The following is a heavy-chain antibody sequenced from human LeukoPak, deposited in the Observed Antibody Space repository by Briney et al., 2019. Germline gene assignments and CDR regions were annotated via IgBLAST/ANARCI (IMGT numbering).Heavy chain of an antibody. CDR2: SSYSGST. J-gene: IGHJ6*02. V-gene: IGHV4-59*01. D-gene: IGHD3-10*01. Sequence: SETLSLTCTVSGGSISSYYWSWFRQPPGEGLEWIGFSSYSGSTNYNPSLKSRVTISVDTSKNQFSLKLSSVTAADTAVYYCARGAVAGGSGSNYYYYGVDVWGQGTTVTVSS. CDR3: ARGAVAGGSGSNYYYYGVDV. CDR1: GGSISSYY.